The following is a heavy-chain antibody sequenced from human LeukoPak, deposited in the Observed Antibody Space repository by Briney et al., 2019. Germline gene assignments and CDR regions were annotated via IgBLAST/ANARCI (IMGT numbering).Heavy chain of an antibody. D-gene: IGHD3-10*01. CDR1: GRTFSSYG. Sequence: PGGSLRLFCVASGRTFSSYGMNWVRQAPGKGLEWVSYISSSGSTIYYADSVQGRFTISRDNAKKSLYLQMNSLRADDTAIYYCARSMREYDYWGQGTLVTVSS. CDR2: ISSSGSTI. J-gene: IGHJ4*02. CDR3: ARSMREYDY. V-gene: IGHV3-48*04.